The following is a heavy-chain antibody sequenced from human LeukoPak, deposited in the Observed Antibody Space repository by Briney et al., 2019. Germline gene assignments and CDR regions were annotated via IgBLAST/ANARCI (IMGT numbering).Heavy chain of an antibody. CDR2: INSDGSST. J-gene: IGHJ4*02. CDR1: GFTFSSYW. D-gene: IGHD2-21*02. V-gene: IGHV3-74*01. CDR3: AHLPVSPYCGGDCYAATSDY. Sequence: PGGSLRLSCAASGFTFSSYWMHWVRQAPGKGLVWVSRINSDGSSTSYADSVKGRFTISRDNAKNTLYLQMNSLRAEDTAVYYCAHLPVSPYCGGDCYAATSDYWGQGTLVTVSS.